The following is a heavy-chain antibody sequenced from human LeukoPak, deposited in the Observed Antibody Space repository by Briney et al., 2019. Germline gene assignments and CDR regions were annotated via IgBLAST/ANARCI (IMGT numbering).Heavy chain of an antibody. Sequence: GGSLRLSCAASGFTFSSYAMSWVRQAPGKGLEWVSAISGSGGSTYYADSVKGRFTISRDNSKNTLYLQMNSLRAEDTAVYYCAKDLHSHEDTAMDRPTDYWGQGTLVTVSS. CDR1: GFTFSSYA. CDR3: AKDLHSHEDTAMDRPTDY. D-gene: IGHD5-18*01. CDR2: ISGSGGST. V-gene: IGHV3-23*01. J-gene: IGHJ4*02.